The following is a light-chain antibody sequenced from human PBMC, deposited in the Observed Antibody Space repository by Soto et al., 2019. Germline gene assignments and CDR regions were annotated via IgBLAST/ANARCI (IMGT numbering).Light chain of an antibody. CDR1: SSDVGGYNS. Sequence: QSVLTQPRSVSGSPGQSVTGSCIGTSSDVGGYNSVSWYQEHPGKAPKLMIYDVIKRPSGVPDRFSGSKSGNTASLTISGLPAEDEADYYCCSYVGSYSYVFGTGTKVTVL. V-gene: IGLV2-11*01. J-gene: IGLJ1*01. CDR2: DVI. CDR3: CSYVGSYSYV.